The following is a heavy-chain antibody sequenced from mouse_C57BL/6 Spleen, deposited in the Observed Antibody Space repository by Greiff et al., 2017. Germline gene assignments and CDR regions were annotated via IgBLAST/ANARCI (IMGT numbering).Heavy chain of an antibody. CDR1: GYAFSSSW. CDR3: ARLGRPYFDY. J-gene: IGHJ2*01. D-gene: IGHD4-1*01. CDR2: IYPGDGDT. Sequence: QVQLKQSGPELVKPGASVKISCKASGYAFSSSWMNWVKQRPGKGLEWIGRIYPGDGDTNYNGKFKGKATLTADKSSSTADMQLSSLTSEDSAVYFCARLGRPYFDYWGQGTTLTVSS. V-gene: IGHV1-82*01.